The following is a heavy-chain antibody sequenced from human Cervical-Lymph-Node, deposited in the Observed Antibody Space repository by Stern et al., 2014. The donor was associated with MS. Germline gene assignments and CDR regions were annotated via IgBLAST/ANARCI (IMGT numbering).Heavy chain of an antibody. CDR3: ARERPIYGGNYYTRAFDY. V-gene: IGHV1-18*01. CDR1: GYTLTSYG. J-gene: IGHJ4*02. D-gene: IGHD1-26*01. Sequence: QVQLVQSGAEVKKPGASVKVSCKTSGYTLTSYGISWVRQAPGQGLEWMGWISAYNGNTNYAQKLQGRVTMTTDTSTSPAYMELRSLRSDGTAVYYCARERPIYGGNYYTRAFDYWGQGTLVTVSS. CDR2: ISAYNGNT.